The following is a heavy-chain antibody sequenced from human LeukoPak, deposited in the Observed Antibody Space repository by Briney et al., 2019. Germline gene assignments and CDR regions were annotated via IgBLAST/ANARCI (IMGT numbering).Heavy chain of an antibody. CDR2: THRSGDT. Sequence: GSLRLSCAASGFTLSSYVMTWVRQPPGKGLEWIGETHRSGDTKYNPSLNGRVTISMDNSKNQLSLNLISVTAADTAIYFCATRHHSRTYMVPLDSWGQGTLVTVSS. J-gene: IGHJ4*02. CDR1: GFTLSSYV. CDR3: ATRHHSRTYMVPLDS. D-gene: IGHD3-10*01. V-gene: IGHV4-34*08.